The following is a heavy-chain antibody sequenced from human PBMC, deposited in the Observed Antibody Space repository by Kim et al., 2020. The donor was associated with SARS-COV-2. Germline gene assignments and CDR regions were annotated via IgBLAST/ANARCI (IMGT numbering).Heavy chain of an antibody. CDR3: ARGFNGQLWFGELLIGPTGGGYWFDP. J-gene: IGHJ5*02. CDR2: INHSGST. CDR1: GGSFSGYY. Sequence: SETLSLTCAVYGGSFSGYYWSWIRQPPGKGLEWIGEINHSGSTNYNPSLKSRVTISVDTSKNQFSLKLSSVTAADTAVYYCARGFNGQLWFGELLIGPTGGGYWFDPWGQGTLVTVSS. V-gene: IGHV4-34*01. D-gene: IGHD3-10*01.